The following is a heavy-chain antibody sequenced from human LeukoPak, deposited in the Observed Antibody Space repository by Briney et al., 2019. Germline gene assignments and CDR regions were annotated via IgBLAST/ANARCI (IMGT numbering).Heavy chain of an antibody. Sequence: PSETLSLTCAVYGGSFSGYYWSWIRQPPGKGLEWIGEINHSGSTNYNPSLKSRVTISVDTSKNQFSLKLSSVTAADTAVYYCARVRIGYSYGYRDYWGQGTLVTVSS. CDR1: GGSFSGYY. J-gene: IGHJ4*02. CDR2: INHSGST. V-gene: IGHV4-34*01. CDR3: ARVRIGYSYGYRDY. D-gene: IGHD5-18*01.